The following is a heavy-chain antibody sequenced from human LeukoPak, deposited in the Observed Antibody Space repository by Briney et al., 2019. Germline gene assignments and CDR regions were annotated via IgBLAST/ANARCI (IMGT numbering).Heavy chain of an antibody. Sequence: PSETLSLTCSVSGGSVSSGSYYWSWIRQPPGKGLEWIGYIYYSGNTNYNPSLKSRVTISVDTSKNQFSLKLSSVTAADTAVYYCARAPQQWLVLGLAFDIWGQGTMVTVSS. V-gene: IGHV4-61*01. D-gene: IGHD6-19*01. CDR2: IYYSGNT. J-gene: IGHJ3*02. CDR1: GGSVSSGSYY. CDR3: ARAPQQWLVLGLAFDI.